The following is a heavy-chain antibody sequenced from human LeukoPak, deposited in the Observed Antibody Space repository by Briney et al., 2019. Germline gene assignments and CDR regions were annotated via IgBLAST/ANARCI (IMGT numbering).Heavy chain of an antibody. CDR1: GGSFSSYA. Sequence: SVTVSCKDSGGSFSSYAISWVRQAPGQGREWVGGIIPIFGTANYAQKFQGRVTITADESTSTAYMELSSLRSEQTAVYYCARDKGYWSSTSCLYFYYWGQRTLVTVSS. CDR2: IIPIFGTA. D-gene: IGHD2-2*01. J-gene: IGHJ4*02. V-gene: IGHV1-69*13. CDR3: ARDKGYWSSTSCLYFYY.